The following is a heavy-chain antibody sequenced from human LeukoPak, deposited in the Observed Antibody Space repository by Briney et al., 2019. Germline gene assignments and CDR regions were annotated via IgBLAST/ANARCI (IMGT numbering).Heavy chain of an antibody. D-gene: IGHD4-17*01. CDR1: GGSISSYY. Sequence: SETLSLTCTVSGGSISSYYWSWIRQPPGKGLEWIGYISYSGSTNFNPSLKSRVTISVDTSKNQFSLKLSSVTAADTAVYYCARVAVTKRGIDYWGQGTLVTVSS. V-gene: IGHV4-59*01. CDR2: ISYSGST. J-gene: IGHJ4*02. CDR3: ARVAVTKRGIDY.